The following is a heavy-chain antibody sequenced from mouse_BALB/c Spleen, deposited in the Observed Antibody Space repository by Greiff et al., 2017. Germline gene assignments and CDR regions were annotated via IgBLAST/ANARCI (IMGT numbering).Heavy chain of an antibody. CDR1: GFNIKDYY. CDR2: FDPENGNT. D-gene: IGHD2-4*01. V-gene: IGHV14-1*02. Sequence: VQLQQSGAELVRPGALVKLSCKASGFNIKDYYMHWVKQRPEQGLEWIGWFDPENGNTIYDPKFQGKASITADTSSNTAYLQLSSLTSEDTAVYYCARSRDYDDAFAYWGQGTLVTVSA. J-gene: IGHJ3*01. CDR3: ARSRDYDDAFAY.